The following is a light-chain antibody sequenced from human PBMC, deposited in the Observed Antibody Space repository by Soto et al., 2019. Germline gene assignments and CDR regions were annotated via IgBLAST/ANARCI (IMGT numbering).Light chain of an antibody. J-gene: IGLJ1*01. CDR1: SFNIGTNY. Sequence: QSVLTQSPSTSGTPGQRVTISCSGGSFNIGTNYVYWYQHLPGTAPKLLIYRNNQRPSGVPDRFSGSKSGTTASLAISGLRSEDEADYYCSGWDDSLSGLVFGTGTKVTVL. V-gene: IGLV1-47*01. CDR2: RNN. CDR3: SGWDDSLSGLV.